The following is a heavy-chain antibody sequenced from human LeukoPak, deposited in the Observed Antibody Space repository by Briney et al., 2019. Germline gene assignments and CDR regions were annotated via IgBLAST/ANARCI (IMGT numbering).Heavy chain of an antibody. CDR3: ARGVLRFLEWLPPYYYYMDV. V-gene: IGHV4-59*01. CDR2: MYYSGST. CDR1: GGSISSYY. D-gene: IGHD3-3*01. J-gene: IGHJ6*03. Sequence: SETLSLTCTVSGGSISSYYWSWLRQPPGKGREWVGYMYYSGSTNYNPSLKSRVTISVDTSKNQFSLKLSSVTAADTAVYYCARGVLRFLEWLPPYYYYMDVWGKGTTVTVSS.